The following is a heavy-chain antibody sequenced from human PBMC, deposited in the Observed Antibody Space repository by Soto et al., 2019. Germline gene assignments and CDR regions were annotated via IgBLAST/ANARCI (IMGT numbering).Heavy chain of an antibody. CDR1: GGTFSSYA. CDR3: ARRIARSGYFDL. V-gene: IGHV1-69*12. Sequence: QVQLVQSGAEVKKPGSSVKVSCKASGGTFSSYAISWVRQAPGQGLEWMGGIIPIFGTANYAQKFQGRVTITADESTSTAYRELSSLRAEDTAVYYCARRIARSGYFDLWGRGTLVTVSS. J-gene: IGHJ2*01. CDR2: IIPIFGTA. D-gene: IGHD2-21*01.